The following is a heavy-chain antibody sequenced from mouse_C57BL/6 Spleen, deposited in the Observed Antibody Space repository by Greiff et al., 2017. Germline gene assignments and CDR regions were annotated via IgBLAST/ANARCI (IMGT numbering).Heavy chain of an antibody. J-gene: IGHJ4*01. V-gene: IGHV1-55*01. Sequence: QVQLQQPGAELVKPGASVKMSCKASGYTFTSYWITWVKQRPGQGLEWIGEIYPGSGSTNYNEKFKSKATLTVDTSSSTAYMQLSSLTSEDSAVYYCARSGNSNYEDAMDYWGQGTSVTVSS. D-gene: IGHD2-5*01. CDR3: ARSGNSNYEDAMDY. CDR1: GYTFTSYW. CDR2: IYPGSGST.